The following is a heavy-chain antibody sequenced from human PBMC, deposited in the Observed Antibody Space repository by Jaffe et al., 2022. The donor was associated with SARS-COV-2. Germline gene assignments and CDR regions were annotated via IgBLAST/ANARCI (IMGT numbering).Heavy chain of an antibody. D-gene: IGHD6-13*01. Sequence: EVQLLESGGGLVQPGGSLRLSCAASGFTFSSYAMSWVRQAPGKGLEWVSAISSSGGSTYYADSVKGRFTMSRDNSKNTLYLQMNSLRAEDTAVYYCAKPRISSWYSFYFDYWGQGTLVTVSS. V-gene: IGHV3-23*01. CDR1: GFTFSSYA. CDR2: ISSSGGST. J-gene: IGHJ4*02. CDR3: AKPRISSWYSFYFDY.